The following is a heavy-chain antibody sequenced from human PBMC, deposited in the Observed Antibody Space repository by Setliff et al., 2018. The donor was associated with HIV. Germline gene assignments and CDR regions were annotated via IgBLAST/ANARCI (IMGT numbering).Heavy chain of an antibody. CDR1: GFSLTTNGVG. CDR3: ARSRRAPHYYDY. J-gene: IGHJ4*02. V-gene: IGHV2-5*02. CDR2: IYWDDDK. Sequence: SGPTCEPTQTLTLTCTFSGFSLTTNGVGVTWIRQPPGKPLEWLALIYWDDDKDYSPSLRNRLTITRDTSKNQVVLTMTNVDPVDTATYYCARSRRAPHYYDYWGQGALVTVSS.